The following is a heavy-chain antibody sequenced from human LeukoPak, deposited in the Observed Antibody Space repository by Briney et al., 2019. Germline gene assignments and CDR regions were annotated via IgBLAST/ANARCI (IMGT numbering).Heavy chain of an antibody. CDR3: ARGVGGSGSYYNVITGEYFDY. J-gene: IGHJ4*02. CDR1: GFTFSSYG. V-gene: IGHV3-33*01. D-gene: IGHD3-10*01. CDR2: IWYDGSNK. Sequence: PGGSLRLSCAASGFTFSSYGMHWVRQAPGKGLEWVAVIWYDGSNKYYADSVKGRFTISRDNSKNTLYLQMNSLRAEDTAVYYCARGVGGSGSYYNVITGEYFDYWGQGTLVTVSS.